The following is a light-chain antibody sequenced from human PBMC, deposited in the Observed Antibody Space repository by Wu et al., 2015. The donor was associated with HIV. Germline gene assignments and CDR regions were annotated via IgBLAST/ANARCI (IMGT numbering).Light chain of an antibody. CDR2: GAS. J-gene: IGKJ2*01. CDR1: QSVSSN. Sequence: EIVMTQSPATLSVSPGERATLSCRASQSVSSNLAWYQQKPGQAPRLLIYGASTRATGIPARFSGSGSGTEFTLTISSMQSEDFAVYYCQQYNNWPPRYTFGQGTKLDDQT. CDR3: QQYNNWPPRYT. V-gene: IGKV3-15*01.